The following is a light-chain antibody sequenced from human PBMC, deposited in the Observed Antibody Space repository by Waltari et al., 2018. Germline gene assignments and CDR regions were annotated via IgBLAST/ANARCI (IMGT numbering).Light chain of an antibody. V-gene: IGKV2-28*01. J-gene: IGKJ3*01. Sequence: DIVMTQSPLSLPVTPGEPASISCRSSQSLLHSDGYNYLDWYLQKPGQSPQLLIYWASNRASGVPDRVSGSGSGTDFTLRISRGEAEDVGGYYCMQALQTFTFGPGTKVDIK. CDR3: MQALQTFT. CDR1: QSLLHSDGYNY. CDR2: WAS.